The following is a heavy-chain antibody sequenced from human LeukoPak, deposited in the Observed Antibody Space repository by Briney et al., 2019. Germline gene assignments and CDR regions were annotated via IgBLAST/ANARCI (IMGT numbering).Heavy chain of an antibody. V-gene: IGHV4-61*01. CDR2: IYYSGST. CDR1: GRSVSSGSYY. Sequence: SETLSLTCTVSGRSVSSGSYYWSWIRQPPGKGLEWVGYIYYSGSTNYNPSLKSRVTISVDTSKNQFALKLSSVTAADTAVYSCARLTYSSGWYVFYWGQGTLVTVSS. CDR3: ARLTYSSGWYVFY. J-gene: IGHJ4*02. D-gene: IGHD6-19*01.